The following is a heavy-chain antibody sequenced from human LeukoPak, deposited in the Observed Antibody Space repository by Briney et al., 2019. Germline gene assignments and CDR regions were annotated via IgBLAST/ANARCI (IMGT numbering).Heavy chain of an antibody. CDR1: GFTFGSNY. J-gene: IGHJ4*02. D-gene: IGHD2-2*01. V-gene: IGHV3-53*01. CDR3: ARDGVVPAAIYD. Sequence: GGSLRLSCAASGFTFGSNYMSWVRQAPGKGLEWVSVIYSGGSTYYADSVKGRFTISRDNSKNTLYLQMNSLRAEDTAVYYCARDGVVPAAIYDWGQGTLVTVSS. CDR2: IYSGGST.